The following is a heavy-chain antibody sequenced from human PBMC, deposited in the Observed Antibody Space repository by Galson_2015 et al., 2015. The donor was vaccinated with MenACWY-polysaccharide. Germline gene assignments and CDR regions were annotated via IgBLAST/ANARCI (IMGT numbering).Heavy chain of an antibody. D-gene: IGHD5-24*01. CDR3: ASGRTDSYNPPGGVEDY. CDR2: ISFDGNNK. Sequence: SLRLSCAASGFTFNNYAMHWVRQAPGKGLEWVAVISFDGNNKYYADSVEGRFTISRDNSKNALYLQKNSLRTEDTAVYHCASGRTDSYNPPGGVEDYWGQGTLVTVSS. J-gene: IGHJ4*02. V-gene: IGHV3-30-3*01. CDR1: GFTFNNYA.